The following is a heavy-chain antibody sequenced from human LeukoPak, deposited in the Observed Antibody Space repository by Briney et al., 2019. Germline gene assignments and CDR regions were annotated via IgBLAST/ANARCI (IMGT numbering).Heavy chain of an antibody. Sequence: PRGSLRLSCADSGFTFSGYEMNWVCQAPGKRLEWVSYISRSGTIISYADSVKGRFTISRDNAKNSLYLQMNSLRAEDTAVYYCARERDDYYFDYWGQGTLVTVSS. D-gene: IGHD3-3*01. J-gene: IGHJ4*02. CDR3: ARERDDYYFDY. CDR2: ISRSGTII. V-gene: IGHV3-48*03. CDR1: GFTFSGYE.